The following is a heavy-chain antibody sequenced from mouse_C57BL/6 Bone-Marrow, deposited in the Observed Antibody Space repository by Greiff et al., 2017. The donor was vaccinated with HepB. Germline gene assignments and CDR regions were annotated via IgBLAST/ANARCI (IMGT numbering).Heavy chain of an antibody. Sequence: QVQLQQPGAELVKPGASVKLSCKASGYTFTSYWMHWVKQRPGRGLEGIGRIDPNSGGTKYNEKFKSKATLTVDKPSSTAYMQLSSLTSEDSAVYYCARAAQATPYAMDYWGQGTSVTVSS. J-gene: IGHJ4*01. V-gene: IGHV1-72*01. D-gene: IGHD3-2*02. CDR1: GYTFTSYW. CDR3: ARAAQATPYAMDY. CDR2: IDPNSGGT.